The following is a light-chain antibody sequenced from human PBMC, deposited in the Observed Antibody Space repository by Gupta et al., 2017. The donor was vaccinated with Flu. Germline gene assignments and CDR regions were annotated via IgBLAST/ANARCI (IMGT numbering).Light chain of an antibody. V-gene: IGKV1-39*01. Sequence: DIQMTQSPSSLSASVGDRVTLTCRASQTISNYLNWFQQKPGKAPKLLIYTASSLQDGVPSRFSGSGSGTDFTLTISGLLPEDFATYYCQQTYDSRPLTFGQGTRLDIK. CDR3: QQTYDSRPLT. J-gene: IGKJ5*01. CDR1: QTISNY. CDR2: TAS.